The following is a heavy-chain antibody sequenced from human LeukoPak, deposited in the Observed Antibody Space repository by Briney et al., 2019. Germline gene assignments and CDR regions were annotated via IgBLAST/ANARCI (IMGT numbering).Heavy chain of an antibody. CDR1: GYTFTGYY. Sequence: GASVKGSCKASGYTFTGYYMHWVRQAPGQGLEWMGWINPNSGGTNYAQKFQGRVTMTRDTSISTAYMELSRLRSDDTAVYYCARAGGYCSGGSCYWDHFDYWGQGTLVTVSS. CDR3: ARAGGYCSGGSCYWDHFDY. CDR2: INPNSGGT. J-gene: IGHJ4*02. D-gene: IGHD2-15*01. V-gene: IGHV1-2*02.